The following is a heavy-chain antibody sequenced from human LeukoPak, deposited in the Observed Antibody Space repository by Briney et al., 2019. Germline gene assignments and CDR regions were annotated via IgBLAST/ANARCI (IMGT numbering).Heavy chain of an antibody. Sequence: VASVKVSCKASGYTFTSYGISWVRPAPGQGLEWMGWIIAYNGNTNYAQKLQGRVTMTTDTSTSTAYMELRSLRSDDTAVYYCARVEDIVVVPASHYYYGMDVWGQGTTVTVSS. CDR2: IIAYNGNT. CDR1: GYTFTSYG. D-gene: IGHD2-2*01. V-gene: IGHV1-18*01. CDR3: ARVEDIVVVPASHYYYGMDV. J-gene: IGHJ6*02.